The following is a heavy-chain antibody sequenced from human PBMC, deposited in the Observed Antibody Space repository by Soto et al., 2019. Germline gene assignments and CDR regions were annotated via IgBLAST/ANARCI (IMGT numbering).Heavy chain of an antibody. J-gene: IGHJ5*02. V-gene: IGHV1-69*01. CDR1: GGTFSSYA. D-gene: IGHD2-15*01. Sequence: QVQLVQSGAEVKKPGSSVKVSCKASGGTFSSYAISWVRQAPGQGLEWMGGIIPIFGTANYAQKFQGTVTITADESTSTAYMELSSLRSEDTAVYYCARGPVVVVAATGRYWFDPWGQGTLVTVSS. CDR2: IIPIFGTA. CDR3: ARGPVVVVAATGRYWFDP.